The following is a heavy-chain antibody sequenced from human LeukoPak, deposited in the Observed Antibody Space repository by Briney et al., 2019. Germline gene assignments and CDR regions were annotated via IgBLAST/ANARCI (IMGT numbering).Heavy chain of an antibody. CDR2: IYNSGST. Sequence: PSETLSLTCTVSGGSISTSNYYWSWIRQPAGKGLEWIGRIYNSGSTNYNPYLKSRVTISADTSKNQFSLNLNSVTAADTAVYYCARDRTKIGGIDYWGQGTLVTVSS. CDR3: ARDRTKIGGIDY. J-gene: IGHJ4*02. CDR1: GGSISTSNYY. V-gene: IGHV4-61*02. D-gene: IGHD3-16*01.